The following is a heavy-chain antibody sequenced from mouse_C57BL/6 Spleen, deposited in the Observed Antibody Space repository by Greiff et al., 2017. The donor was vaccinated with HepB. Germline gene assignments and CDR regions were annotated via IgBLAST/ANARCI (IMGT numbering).Heavy chain of an antibody. D-gene: IGHD1-1*01. J-gene: IGHJ3*01. Sequence: VQLQQSGAELVMPGASVKLSCKASGYTFTSYWMHWVKQRPGQGLEWIGEIDPSDSYTNYNQKFKGKSTLTVDKSSSTAYMQLSSLTSEDSAVYYCARNQGYGSPWFAYWGQGTLVTVSA. CDR3: ARNQGYGSPWFAY. CDR1: GYTFTSYW. CDR2: IDPSDSYT. V-gene: IGHV1-69*01.